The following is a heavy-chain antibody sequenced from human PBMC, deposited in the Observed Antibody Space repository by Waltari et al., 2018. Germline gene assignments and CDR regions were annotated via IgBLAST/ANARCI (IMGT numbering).Heavy chain of an antibody. Sequence: VKPSETLSLTCSVSGGSITSNRHYWGWIRQPPGKGPEWTGTISYSGATYNNPSLKSRVTISVDTSKNQYSLKLTSVTAADTAVYYCATYIGASIGTAAFDVWGQGTMVTVSS. CDR1: GGSITSNRHY. D-gene: IGHD5-12*01. J-gene: IGHJ3*01. CDR3: ATYIGASIGTAAFDV. V-gene: IGHV4-39*01. CDR2: ISYSGAT.